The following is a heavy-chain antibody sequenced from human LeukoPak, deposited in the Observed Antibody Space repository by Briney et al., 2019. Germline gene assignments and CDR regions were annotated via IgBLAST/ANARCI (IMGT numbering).Heavy chain of an antibody. CDR1: GGTLSSYA. CDR2: IIPIFGTA. Sequence: ASVKVSCKASGGTLSSYAISWVRQAPGQGLEWMGGIIPIFGTANYAQKFQGRVTITTDESTSTAYLEVRSLTSDDTAVYYCAPTAEAYTSWWKVWGQGTLVTVSS. D-gene: IGHD3-16*01. V-gene: IGHV1-69*05. CDR3: APTAEAYTSWWKV. J-gene: IGHJ4*02.